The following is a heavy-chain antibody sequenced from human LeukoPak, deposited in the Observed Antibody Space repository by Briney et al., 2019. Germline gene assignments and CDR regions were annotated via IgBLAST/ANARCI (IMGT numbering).Heavy chain of an antibody. CDR3: ARGRGYDILTGYHAFDI. J-gene: IGHJ3*02. V-gene: IGHV4-4*08. D-gene: IGHD3-9*01. CDR1: GGSVSDYY. Sequence: SETLSLTCTISGGSVSDYYWSWIRQSPGKGLEWIGYIYHTGSTYYNPSLKSRVTISVDTSKNQFSLKLSSVTAADTAVYYCARGRGYDILTGYHAFDIWGQGTMVTVSS. CDR2: IYHTGST.